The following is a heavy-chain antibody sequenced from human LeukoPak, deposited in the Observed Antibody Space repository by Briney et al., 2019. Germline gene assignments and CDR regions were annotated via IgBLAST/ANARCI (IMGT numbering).Heavy chain of an antibody. Sequence: SETLSLTCAVSGYSISSGYYWGWIRPPPGKGLEWIGRIYHSGSTYYNPSLKSRVTISVDTSKNQFSLKLSSVTAADTAVYYCARIATEDFWSGYTYYFDYWGQGTLVTVSS. D-gene: IGHD3-3*01. J-gene: IGHJ4*02. CDR2: IYHSGST. CDR1: GYSISSGYY. V-gene: IGHV4-38-2*01. CDR3: ARIATEDFWSGYTYYFDY.